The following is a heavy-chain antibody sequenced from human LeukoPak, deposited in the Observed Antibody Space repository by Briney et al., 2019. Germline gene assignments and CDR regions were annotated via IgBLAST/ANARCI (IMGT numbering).Heavy chain of an antibody. Sequence: ASVKVSCKASGYTFTSYYMHWVRQAPGQGLEWMGIINPSGGSTSYAQKFQGRVTMTRDTSTSTVYMELSSLRSEDTAVYYCAAEIIVGATTGIQPGPFDYWGQGTLVTVSS. D-gene: IGHD1-26*01. CDR1: GYTFTSYY. CDR3: AAEIIVGATTGIQPGPFDY. CDR2: INPSGGST. J-gene: IGHJ4*02. V-gene: IGHV1-46*01.